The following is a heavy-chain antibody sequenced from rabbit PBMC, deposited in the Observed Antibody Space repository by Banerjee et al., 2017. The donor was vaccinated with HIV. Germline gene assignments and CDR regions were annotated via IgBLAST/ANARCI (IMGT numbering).Heavy chain of an antibody. CDR1: GFTISSSCW. J-gene: IGHJ4*01. D-gene: IGHD8-1*01. Sequence: QSLEESGGDLVKPGASLTLTCTASGFTISSSCWMCWVRQAPGKGLEWIACIDGGRSDSTYYANWAKGRLTISKTSSTTVTLEMTSLTAADTATYFCARDRSSIYAYFNLWGPGTLVTVS. V-gene: IGHV1S40*01. CDR2: IDGGRSDST. CDR3: ARDRSSIYAYFNL.